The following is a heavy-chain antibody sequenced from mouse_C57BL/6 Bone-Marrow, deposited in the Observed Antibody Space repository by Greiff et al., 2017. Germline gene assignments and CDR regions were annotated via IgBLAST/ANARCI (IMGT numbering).Heavy chain of an antibody. CDR3: ARDLYDYEGYWYFDV. CDR1: GFTFSDFY. D-gene: IGHD2-4*01. Sequence: EVKLVESGGGLVQSGRSLRLSCATSGFTFSDFYMEWVRQAPGKGLEWIAASRNKANDYTTEYSASVKGRFIVSRDTSQSILYLQMNALRAEDTAIYYCARDLYDYEGYWYFDVWGTGTTVTVSS. J-gene: IGHJ1*03. V-gene: IGHV7-1*01. CDR2: SRNKANDYTT.